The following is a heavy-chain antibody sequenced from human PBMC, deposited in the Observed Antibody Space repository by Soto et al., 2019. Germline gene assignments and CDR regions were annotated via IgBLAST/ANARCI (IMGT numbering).Heavy chain of an antibody. D-gene: IGHD6-19*01. V-gene: IGHV6-1*01. J-gene: IGHJ4*02. CDR3: ARGVAGSGFDL. CDR1: GDSVSSNTAA. CDR2: TYYRSNWRH. Sequence: PSQTLSLTCAISGDSVSSNTAACNWSRSSPSRGLEWLGRTYYRSNWRHDYAVSVKSRITVNPDTSKNHFSLQLNSVTPDDTAVYYCARGVAGSGFDLWGQGTLVTVSS.